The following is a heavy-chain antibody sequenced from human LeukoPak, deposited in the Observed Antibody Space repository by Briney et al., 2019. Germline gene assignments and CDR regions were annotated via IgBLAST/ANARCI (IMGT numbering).Heavy chain of an antibody. V-gene: IGHV4-59*01. J-gene: IGHJ2*01. D-gene: IGHD2-2*02. CDR1: GGSISSYY. Sequence: SETLSLTCTVSGGSISSYYWSWIRQPPGKGLEWIGYIYYSGSTNYNPSLKSRVTISVDTSKNQFSLKLSSVTAADTAVYYCAREAAPSIVVVPAAISSYWYFDLWGRGTLVTVSS. CDR2: IYYSGST. CDR3: AREAAPSIVVVPAAISSYWYFDL.